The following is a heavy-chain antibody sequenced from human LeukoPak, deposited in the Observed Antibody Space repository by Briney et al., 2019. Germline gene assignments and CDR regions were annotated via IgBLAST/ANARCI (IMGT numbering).Heavy chain of an antibody. D-gene: IGHD3-16*01. CDR2: ISGSGDST. CDR3: AKDYGLSIGEPFDY. Sequence: GGSLRLSCATSRFTFSSYTLSWVRQAPGKGLEWVSAISGSGDSTYYADSVKGRFTISRDNSKNTLYLQMNSLGAEDTAIYYCAKDYGLSIGEPFDYWGQGTLVTVSS. J-gene: IGHJ4*02. V-gene: IGHV3-23*01. CDR1: RFTFSSYT.